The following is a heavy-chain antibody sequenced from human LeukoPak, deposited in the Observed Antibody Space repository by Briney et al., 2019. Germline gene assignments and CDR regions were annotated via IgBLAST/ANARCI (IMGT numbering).Heavy chain of an antibody. J-gene: IGHJ1*01. V-gene: IGHV3-74*01. CDR1: GFTLTGYW. D-gene: IGHD3-10*01. CDR3: AGLGSPPFQH. CDR2: INSDGSNT. Sequence: GGSLRLSCTASGFTLTGYWMHWVRQGPGKGLVWVSRINSDGSNTHYVDFVKGRFTISRDNAKNTLYLQMNSLRDEDTAVYYCAGLGSPPFQHWGQGTLVTVSS.